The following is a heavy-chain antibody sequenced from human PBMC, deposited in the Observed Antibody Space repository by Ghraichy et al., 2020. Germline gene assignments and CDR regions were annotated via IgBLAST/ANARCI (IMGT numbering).Heavy chain of an antibody. CDR3: ARDGNRYCTSTSCQSGYYYYGMDV. D-gene: IGHD2-2*01. V-gene: IGHV3-11*01. CDR1: GFTFSDYY. Sequence: LNISCAASGFTFSDYYMSWIRQAPGKGLEWISYISSNDGTIYYADSVKGRFTISRDDAKNSLYLQMNSLRAEDTAVYYCARDGNRYCTSTSCQSGYYYYGMDVWGQGTTVTVSS. CDR2: ISSNDGTI. J-gene: IGHJ6*02.